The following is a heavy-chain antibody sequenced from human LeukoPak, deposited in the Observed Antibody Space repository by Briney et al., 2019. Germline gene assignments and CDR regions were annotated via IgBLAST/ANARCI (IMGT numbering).Heavy chain of an antibody. CDR3: ARAAAGKGPEDY. CDR1: GYTFTGYY. CDR2: NNPNSGST. J-gene: IGHJ4*02. D-gene: IGHD6-13*01. Sequence: GASVKVSCKASGYTFTGYYMHWMRQAPGPGLEWMGRNNPNSGSTNYAQKCQGRVTMTRDTSISTAYMELSRLRSDDTAVYYWARAAAGKGPEDYWGQGTLVTVSS. V-gene: IGHV1-2*02.